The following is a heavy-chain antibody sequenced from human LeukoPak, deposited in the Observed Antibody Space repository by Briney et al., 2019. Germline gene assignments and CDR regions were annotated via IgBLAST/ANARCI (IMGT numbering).Heavy chain of an antibody. Sequence: PGGSLRLSCAASGFTFSSYWMSWVRQAPGKGLEWVANIKQDGSEKYYVDSVKGRFTISRDNAKNSLYLQMNSLRAEDTAVYYCARGPSKGSCCYHLDYWSQETRVTVSS. V-gene: IGHV3-7*01. D-gene: IGHD2-2*01. J-gene: IGHJ4*02. CDR1: GFTFSSYW. CDR2: IKQDGSEK. CDR3: ARGPSKGSCCYHLDY.